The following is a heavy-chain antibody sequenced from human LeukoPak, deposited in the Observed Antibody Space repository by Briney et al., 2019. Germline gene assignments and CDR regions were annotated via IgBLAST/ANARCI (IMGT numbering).Heavy chain of an antibody. V-gene: IGHV1-2*02. Sequence: ASVKVSCKASGYTFTGYYMHWVRQAPGQGREWMGWIHPNSGGTNYAQKFQGRVTMTRDTSISTAYMELSRLRSDDTAVYYCASLLDRAGLLNYYDSSGYYGWGQGTLVTVSS. CDR3: ASLLDRAGLLNYYDSSGYYG. CDR2: IHPNSGGT. CDR1: GYTFTGYY. J-gene: IGHJ4*02. D-gene: IGHD3-22*01.